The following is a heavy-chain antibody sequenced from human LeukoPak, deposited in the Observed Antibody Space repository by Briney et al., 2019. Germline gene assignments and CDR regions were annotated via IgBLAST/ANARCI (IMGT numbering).Heavy chain of an antibody. CDR2: ISSGGGST. Sequence: GGSLRLSCAASGFTFSNYAMSWVRQAPGKGLEWVSAISSGGGSTCYADSVKGRFTISRDNSKSTLYLQINSLRAEDTAVYYCAKGGVIPAAMRGFFDYWGRGTLVTVSS. J-gene: IGHJ4*02. D-gene: IGHD2-2*01. CDR1: GFTFSNYA. CDR3: AKGGVIPAAMRGFFDY. V-gene: IGHV3-23*01.